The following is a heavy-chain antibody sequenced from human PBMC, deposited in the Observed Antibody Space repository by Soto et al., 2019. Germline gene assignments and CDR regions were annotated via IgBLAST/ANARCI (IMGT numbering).Heavy chain of an antibody. J-gene: IGHJ6*02. V-gene: IGHV4-4*02. CDR1: GDSITGDNC. CDR3: ATQGFYRMGV. Sequence: SETLSLTCAVSGDSITGDNCWSWVRQPPGKGLEWIGEIHHSGATNYNPSLKSRVTISVDKSKNQFSLKLNSVTAADTAMFYCATQGFYRMGVWGRGTTVTVSS. CDR2: IHHSGAT.